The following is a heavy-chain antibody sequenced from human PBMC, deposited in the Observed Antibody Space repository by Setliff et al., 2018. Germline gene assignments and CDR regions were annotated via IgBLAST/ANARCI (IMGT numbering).Heavy chain of an antibody. Sequence: ASVKVSCKASGYTFTGYYMHWVRQAPGQGLEWMGRINPNSGGTNYAQKFQGRVTMTRDTSISTAYMELSRLRSDETVVYYCARGLRGSAAFDIWGQGTMVTVSS. CDR3: ARGLRGSAAFDI. D-gene: IGHD1-26*01. CDR2: INPNSGGT. V-gene: IGHV1-2*05. CDR1: GYTFTGYY. J-gene: IGHJ3*02.